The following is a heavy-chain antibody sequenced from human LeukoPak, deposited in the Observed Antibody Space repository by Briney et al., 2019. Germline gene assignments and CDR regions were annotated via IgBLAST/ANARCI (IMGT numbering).Heavy chain of an antibody. CDR3: AKGRIAAAGTFDY. D-gene: IGHD6-13*01. CDR2: ISWNSGSI. CDR1: GFTFDDYA. V-gene: IGHV3-9*01. Sequence: GGSLRLSCAASGFTFDDYAMHWVRQAPGKGLEWVSGISWNSGSIGYADPVKGRFTISRDNAKNSLYLQMNSLRAEDTALYYCAKGRIAAAGTFDYWGQGTLVTVSS. J-gene: IGHJ4*02.